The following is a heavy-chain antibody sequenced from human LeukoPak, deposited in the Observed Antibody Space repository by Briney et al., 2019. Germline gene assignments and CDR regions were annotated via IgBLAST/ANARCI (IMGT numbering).Heavy chain of an antibody. J-gene: IGHJ4*02. CDR3: ARHVISFGESYSQYTFDY. D-gene: IGHD3-10*01. Sequence: SETLSLTCTVSGGSINGFYWSWIRQPPGRRLEWIGYISYSGSTYYRPSLKSRLTMSLDTSQNQFSLRLNSVTAADPAIYYCARHVISFGESYSQYTFDYWGQGSLVTVSS. V-gene: IGHV4-59*08. CDR2: ISYSGST. CDR1: GGSINGFY.